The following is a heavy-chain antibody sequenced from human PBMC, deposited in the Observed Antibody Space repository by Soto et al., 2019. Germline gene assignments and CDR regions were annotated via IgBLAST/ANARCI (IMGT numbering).Heavy chain of an antibody. D-gene: IGHD4-17*01. V-gene: IGHV3-30-3*01. J-gene: IGHJ4*02. CDR2: ISYDGSNK. CDR1: GFTFSSYA. Sequence: PGGSLRLSCAASGFTFSSYAMHWVRQAPGKGLEWVAVISYDGSNKYYADSVKGRFTISRDNSKNTLYLQMNSLRAEDTAAYYCAKETSHDYEDYWGQGTLVTVSS. CDR3: AKETSHDYEDY.